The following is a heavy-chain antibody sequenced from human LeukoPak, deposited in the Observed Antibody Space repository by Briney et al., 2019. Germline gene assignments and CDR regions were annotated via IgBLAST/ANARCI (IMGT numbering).Heavy chain of an antibody. Sequence: ASVKVSCKASGYTFTSYGISWVRQAPGQALEWMGWISAHNGNTNYAQKLQGRVTMTTDTSASTAYMELRSLRSDDTAVYYCERDRRPMVRGVTSYYYGMDVWGKGTTVTVSS. CDR3: ERDRRPMVRGVTSYYYGMDV. CDR2: ISAHNGNT. V-gene: IGHV1-18*04. D-gene: IGHD3-10*01. CDR1: GYTFTSYG. J-gene: IGHJ6*04.